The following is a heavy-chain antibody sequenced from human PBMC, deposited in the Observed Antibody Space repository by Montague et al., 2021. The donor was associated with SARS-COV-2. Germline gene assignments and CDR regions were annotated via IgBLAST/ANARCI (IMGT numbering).Heavy chain of an antibody. Sequence: SETLSLTCAVYGGSFSGYYCSWIRQPPGKGLEWIGEINHSGSTNYNPSLKSRVTISVDTSKNQISLKLSSVTAADTAVYYCARVRYYGSGTSLGMDVWGQGTTVTVSS. D-gene: IGHD3-10*01. CDR2: INHSGST. CDR1: GGSFSGYY. CDR3: ARVRYYGSGTSLGMDV. V-gene: IGHV4-34*01. J-gene: IGHJ6*02.